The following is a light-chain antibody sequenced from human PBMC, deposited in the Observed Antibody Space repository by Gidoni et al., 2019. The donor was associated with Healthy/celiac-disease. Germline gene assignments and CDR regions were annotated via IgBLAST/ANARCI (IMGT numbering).Light chain of an antibody. CDR1: SSDVGTYKF. CDR2: DVN. J-gene: IGLJ1*01. V-gene: IGLV2-11*01. Sequence: QSALAQPRSVSGSPGQSVTISCTGTSSDVGTYKFVSWYQQNPGKAPKVVIFDVNQRPSGVPDRISGSKSGATASLTISGLQADDEADYYCCSYAGTDIHYVFGTGTKVTVL. CDR3: CSYAGTDIHYV.